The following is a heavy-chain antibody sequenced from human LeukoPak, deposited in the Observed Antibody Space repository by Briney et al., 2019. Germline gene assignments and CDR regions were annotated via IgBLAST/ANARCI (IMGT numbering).Heavy chain of an antibody. CDR2: IIRSGIT. Sequence: SETLSLTCAVYGGSFSDYYGSWIRQAPGKGLEWIGEIIRSGITNYNPSLKSRAAISIDTSKTRFSLKLSSVTAADTAVYFCARGNRAGYYFTYGGQGTLVTVPS. J-gene: IGHJ4*02. V-gene: IGHV4-34*01. CDR3: ARGNRAGYYFTY. D-gene: IGHD5-24*01. CDR1: GGSFSDYY.